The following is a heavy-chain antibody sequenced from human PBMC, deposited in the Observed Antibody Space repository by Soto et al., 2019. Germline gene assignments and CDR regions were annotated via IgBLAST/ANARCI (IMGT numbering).Heavy chain of an antibody. J-gene: IGHJ6*02. CDR2: ISYVGSNK. CDR3: AKDDKRGGSGDNYGMDV. CDR1: GFTFSDYG. D-gene: IGHD3-10*01. V-gene: IGHV3-30*18. Sequence: QVQLVESGGGVVQPGRSLRLSCAASGFTFSDYGMHWVRQAPGKGLEWVAVISYVGSNKYYADSVKGRFTISRDNSKNTVSLQLNSLRAEETALYYCAKDDKRGGSGDNYGMDVWGQGTAVTVSS.